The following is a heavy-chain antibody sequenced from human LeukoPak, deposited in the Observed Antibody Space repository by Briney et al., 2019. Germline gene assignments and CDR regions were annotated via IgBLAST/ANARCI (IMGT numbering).Heavy chain of an antibody. CDR3: AKEGSIFGVVIRPYYFDY. D-gene: IGHD3-3*01. CDR2: ISYDGSNK. V-gene: IGHV3-30*18. CDR1: GFTFSSYG. Sequence: AGGSLRLSCAASGFTFSSYGMHWVRQASGKGLEWVAVISYDGSNKYYADSVKGRFTISRDNSKNTLYLQMNSLRAEDTAVYYCAKEGSIFGVVIRPYYFDYWGQGTLVTVSS. J-gene: IGHJ4*02.